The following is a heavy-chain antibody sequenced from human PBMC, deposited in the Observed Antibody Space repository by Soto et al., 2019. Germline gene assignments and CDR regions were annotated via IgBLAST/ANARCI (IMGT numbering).Heavy chain of an antibody. D-gene: IGHD4-4*01. V-gene: IGHV3-30-3*01. Sequence: QVQLVESGGYVVQPGRSLRLSCVVSGFTFSNSPIHWVRQAPGKGLEWMAVMSYDGSRQYYADSVKGRFTISRDISKGTLYLQMNSLRVDDTAVYYCAREEYSAHYFDYCGQGTLVTVSS. CDR1: GFTFSNSP. J-gene: IGHJ4*02. CDR3: AREEYSAHYFDY. CDR2: MSYDGSRQ.